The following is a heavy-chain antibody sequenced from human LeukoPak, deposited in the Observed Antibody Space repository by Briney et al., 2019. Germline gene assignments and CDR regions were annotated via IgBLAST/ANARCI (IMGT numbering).Heavy chain of an antibody. J-gene: IGHJ5*02. D-gene: IGHD2-15*01. Sequence: GGSLRLSCAASGFTFSSYGMHWVRQAPGKGLEWVAVIWYDGSNKYYADSVKGRFTISRDNSKNTLYRQMNSLRAEDTAVYYCARGFLRGYCSGGSCYPRSWGQGTLVTVSS. CDR3: ARGFLRGYCSGGSCYPRS. V-gene: IGHV3-33*01. CDR2: IWYDGSNK. CDR1: GFTFSSYG.